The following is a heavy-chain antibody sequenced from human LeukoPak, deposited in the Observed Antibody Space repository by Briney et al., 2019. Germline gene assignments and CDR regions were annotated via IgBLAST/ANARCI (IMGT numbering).Heavy chain of an antibody. Sequence: PSETLSLTCTVSGGSISSYYWSWIRQPPGKGLEWIGYIYYSGSSNYNPSLKSRVTMSLDTSKNQFSLKLSSVTAADTAVYYCVRRVAVRGFYGFDIWGQGAMVTVSS. CDR2: IYYSGSS. CDR1: GGSISSYY. CDR3: VRRVAVRGFYGFDI. J-gene: IGHJ3*02. V-gene: IGHV4-59*12. D-gene: IGHD6-6*01.